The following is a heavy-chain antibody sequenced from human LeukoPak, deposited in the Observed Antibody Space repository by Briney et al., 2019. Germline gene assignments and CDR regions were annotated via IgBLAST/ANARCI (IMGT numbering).Heavy chain of an antibody. D-gene: IGHD2-2*02. CDR2: INHSGST. J-gene: IGHJ4*02. Sequence: GSLRLSCAASGFTFSSYAMSWVRQPPGKGLEWIGEINHSGSTNYNPSLKSRVTISVDTSKNQFSLKLSSVTAADTAVYYCARGRFYCSSTSCYRGYYFDYWGQGTLVTVSS. CDR3: ARGRFYCSSTSCYRGYYFDY. V-gene: IGHV4-34*01. CDR1: GFTFSSYA.